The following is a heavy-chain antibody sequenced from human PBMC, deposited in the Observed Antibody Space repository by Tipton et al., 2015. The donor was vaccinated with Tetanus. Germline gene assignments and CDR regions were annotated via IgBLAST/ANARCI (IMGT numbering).Heavy chain of an antibody. J-gene: IGHJ4*02. D-gene: IGHD6-19*01. CDR2: VDNKGST. CDR1: GASLRNSY. CDR3: TRERLDSSGWFSQHFFDS. V-gene: IGHV4-59*01. Sequence: TLSLTCTVSGASLRNSYWSWIRQSPGKGLEWIGHVDNKGSTNYDPSFESRVTISLATSKNQLSLRLSSVTPADTAIYFCTRERLDSSGWFSQHFFDSWGRGIVVTVSS.